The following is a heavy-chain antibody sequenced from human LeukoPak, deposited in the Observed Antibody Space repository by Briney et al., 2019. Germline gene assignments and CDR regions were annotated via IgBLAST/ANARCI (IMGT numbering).Heavy chain of an antibody. CDR2: IYPGDSDT. CDR3: ARQTAMGRSGDF. V-gene: IGHV5-51*01. D-gene: IGHD5-18*01. Sequence: GESLQISCKGSGYSFTSYWIGWVRQVPGKGLEWMGIIYPGDSDTRYSPSFQGQVTISADKSLTTAYLQWNSLKASDTAMYYCARQTAMGRSGDFWGQGTLVTVSS. CDR1: GYSFTSYW. J-gene: IGHJ4*02.